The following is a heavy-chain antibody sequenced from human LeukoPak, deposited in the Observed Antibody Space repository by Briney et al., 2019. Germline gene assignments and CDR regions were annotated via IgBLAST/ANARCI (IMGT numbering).Heavy chain of an antibody. D-gene: IGHD3-22*01. J-gene: IGHJ4*02. V-gene: IGHV3-30*02. CDR3: ATFTYYYDSSGYSQGDY. Sequence: GGSLRLSCAASGFTFSSYGMHWVRQAPGKGLEWVAFIRYDGSNKCYADSVKGRFTISRDNSKNTLYLQMNSLRAEDTAVYYCATFTYYYDSSGYSQGDYWGQGTLVTVSS. CDR1: GFTFSSYG. CDR2: IRYDGSNK.